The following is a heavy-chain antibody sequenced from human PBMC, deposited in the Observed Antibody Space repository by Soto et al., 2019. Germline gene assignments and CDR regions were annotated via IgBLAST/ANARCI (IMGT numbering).Heavy chain of an antibody. CDR1: GFTFSSYW. Sequence: GGSLRFSCAASGFTFSSYWMSWVRQAPGKGLEWVANIKQDGSEKYYVDSVKGRFTISRDNAKNSLYLQMNSLRAEDTAVYYCARASTLYGSGSYDAFDIRGQGTMVTVSS. CDR2: IKQDGSEK. J-gene: IGHJ3*02. CDR3: ARASTLYGSGSYDAFDI. D-gene: IGHD3-10*01. V-gene: IGHV3-7*01.